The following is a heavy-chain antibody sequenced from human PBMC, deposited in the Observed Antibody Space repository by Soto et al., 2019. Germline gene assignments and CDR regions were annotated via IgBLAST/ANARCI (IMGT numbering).Heavy chain of an antibody. D-gene: IGHD3-22*01. CDR3: AVPYESSGHYNNWFDP. J-gene: IGHJ5*02. CDR2: INPSAGTT. Sequence: QVQLVQSGAEVKKPGASVKVSCKASGYTFTRYYMHWVRQAPGQGLEWMGIINPSAGTTSYAQKFQGRVTTTRDTSTNTVYTERSSLRSEDTAVYYCAVPYESSGHYNNWFDPWGQGTLVTVSS. V-gene: IGHV1-46*03. CDR1: GYTFTRYY.